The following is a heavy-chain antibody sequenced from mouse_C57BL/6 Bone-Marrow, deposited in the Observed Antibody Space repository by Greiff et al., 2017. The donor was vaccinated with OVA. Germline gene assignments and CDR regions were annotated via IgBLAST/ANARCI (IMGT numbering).Heavy chain of an antibody. D-gene: IGHD2-4*01. V-gene: IGHV1-63*01. CDR3: ARDYYGYFDV. J-gene: IGHJ1*03. Sequence: QVQLQRSGAALVRPGTSVKMSCKASGYTFTNYWIGWAQQRPGHGLEWIGDIYPGGGYTNYNEKFKGKATLTADKSSSTAYMQFSSLTSEDSAIYYCARDYYGYFDVWGTGTTVTVSS. CDR1: GYTFTNYW. CDR2: IYPGGGYT.